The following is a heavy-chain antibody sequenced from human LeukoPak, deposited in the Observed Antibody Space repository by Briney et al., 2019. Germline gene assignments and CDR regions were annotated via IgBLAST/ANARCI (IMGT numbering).Heavy chain of an antibody. Sequence: PGGSLRLSCVASEITFYTFWMHWVRQAPGKGLEWVSSISGGGDNTYYADSVKGRFTIFRDNSKNTLSLQMSSLRAEDTAAYYCAKARVSSGRHFDYWGQGTLVTVSS. V-gene: IGHV3-23*01. CDR3: AKARVSSGRHFDY. J-gene: IGHJ4*02. CDR2: ISGGGDNT. D-gene: IGHD6-19*01. CDR1: EITFYTFW.